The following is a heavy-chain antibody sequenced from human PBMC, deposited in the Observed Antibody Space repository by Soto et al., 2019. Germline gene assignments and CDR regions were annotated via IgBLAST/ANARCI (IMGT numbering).Heavy chain of an antibody. D-gene: IGHD2-15*01. J-gene: IGHJ3*02. CDR3: ARDHRGGTDAFDI. CDR1: GYTFTSFG. V-gene: IGHV1-18*01. CDR2: ISTYNGNT. Sequence: VQLVQSGAEVKNPGASVKVSCKASGYTFTSFGISWVRQAPGQGLEWMGWISTYNGNTNYAENLQGRVTMTTDTSTITAYMELRSVRADDTAVYYCARDHRGGTDAFDIWGQGTMVTVSS.